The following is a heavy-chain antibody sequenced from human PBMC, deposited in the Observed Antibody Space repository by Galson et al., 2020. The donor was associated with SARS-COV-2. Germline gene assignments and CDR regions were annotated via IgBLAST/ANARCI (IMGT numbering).Heavy chain of an antibody. CDR1: GYSFDRYW. J-gene: IGHJ5*02. CDR3: ARSLPEDTTVFGEIRYNWFDT. V-gene: IGHV5-51*01. D-gene: IGHD3-3*01. CDR2: IYPGDSDT. Sequence: GESLKLSCKGSGYSFDRYWIAWLRQMPGKGLEWMGIIYPGDSDTRYSPSFQGQVTISADKSINTAYVQWRSLKASDTAIYYCARSLPEDTTVFGEIRYNWFDTWGQGTLVTVSS.